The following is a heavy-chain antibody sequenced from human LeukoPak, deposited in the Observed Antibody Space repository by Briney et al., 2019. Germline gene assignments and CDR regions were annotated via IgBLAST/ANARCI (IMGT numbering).Heavy chain of an antibody. J-gene: IGHJ4*02. CDR1: GFAFSSCW. Sequence: GGSLRLSCAASGFAFSSCWMSWVRQAPVKGLEWVANINTDGSEIYYVDSVKGRFTISRDNAKNSLYLQMSSLSGEDTAIYYCVRGIDYWGQGTLVTVSP. CDR2: INTDGSEI. CDR3: VRGIDY. V-gene: IGHV3-7*03.